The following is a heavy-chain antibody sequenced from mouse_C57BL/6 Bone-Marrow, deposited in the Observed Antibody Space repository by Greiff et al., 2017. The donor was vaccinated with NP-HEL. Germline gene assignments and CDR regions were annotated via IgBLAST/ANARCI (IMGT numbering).Heavy chain of an antibody. CDR1: GYSITSGYY. CDR3: ASNYGSRKFAY. D-gene: IGHD1-1*01. J-gene: IGHJ3*01. V-gene: IGHV3-6*01. Sequence: EVQLVESGPGLVKPSQSLSLTCSVTGYSITSGYYWNWIRQFPGNKLEWMGYISYDGSNNYNPSLKNRISITRDTSKNQFFLKLNSVTTEDTATYYCASNYGSRKFAYWGQGTLVTVSA. CDR2: ISYDGSN.